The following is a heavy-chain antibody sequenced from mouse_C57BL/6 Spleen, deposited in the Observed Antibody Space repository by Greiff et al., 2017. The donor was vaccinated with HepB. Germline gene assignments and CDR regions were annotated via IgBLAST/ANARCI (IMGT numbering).Heavy chain of an antibody. J-gene: IGHJ2*01. CDR1: GYAFSSYW. CDR2: IYPGDGDT. Sequence: VQLQQSGAELVKPGASVKISCKASGYAFSSYWMNWVKQRPGKGLEWIGQIYPGDGDTNYNGKFKGKATLTADKSSSTAYMQLSSLTSEDSAVYFCARGPDGYYVNFDYWGQGTTLTVSS. CDR3: ARGPDGYYVNFDY. D-gene: IGHD2-3*01. V-gene: IGHV1-80*01.